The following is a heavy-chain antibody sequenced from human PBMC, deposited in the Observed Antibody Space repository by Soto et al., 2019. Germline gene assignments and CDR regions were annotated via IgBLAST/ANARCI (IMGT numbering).Heavy chain of an antibody. CDR3: AREGGIVGATAADY. CDR1: GGSISSGGYY. J-gene: IGHJ4*02. Sequence: QVQLQESGPGLVKPSQTLSLTYTVSGGSISSGGYYWSWIRQHPGKGLEWIGYIYYSGSTYYNPSRKSRVTITVATSKNQFSLKLSSVTAADTAVYYCAREGGIVGATAADYWGQGTLVTVSS. V-gene: IGHV4-31*03. D-gene: IGHD1-26*01. CDR2: IYYSGST.